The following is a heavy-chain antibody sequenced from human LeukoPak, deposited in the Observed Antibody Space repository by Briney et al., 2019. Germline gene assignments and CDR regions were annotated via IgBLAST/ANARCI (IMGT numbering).Heavy chain of an antibody. Sequence: GASVKVSCKASGYTFTSYGISWVRQATGQGLEWMGWMNPNSGNTGYAQKFQGRVTMTRNTSISTAYMELSSLRSENTAVYDCARGNRLWFGELFPYYYMDVWGKGTTVTISS. D-gene: IGHD3-10*01. CDR1: GYTFTSYG. V-gene: IGHV1-8*02. CDR3: ARGNRLWFGELFPYYYMDV. J-gene: IGHJ6*03. CDR2: MNPNSGNT.